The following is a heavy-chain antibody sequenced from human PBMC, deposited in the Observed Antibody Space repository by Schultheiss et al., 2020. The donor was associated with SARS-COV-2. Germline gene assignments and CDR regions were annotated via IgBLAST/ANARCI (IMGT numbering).Heavy chain of an antibody. J-gene: IGHJ5*02. CDR3: AKDFQQLGGWFDP. CDR2: ISYDGSNK. D-gene: IGHD6-13*01. Sequence: GESLNISCAASGFTFSSYGMHWVRQAPGKGLEWVAVISYDGSNKYYADSVKGRFTISRDNSKNTLYLQMNSLRAEDTAVYYCAKDFQQLGGWFDPWGQGTLVTVSS. CDR1: GFTFSSYG. V-gene: IGHV3-30*18.